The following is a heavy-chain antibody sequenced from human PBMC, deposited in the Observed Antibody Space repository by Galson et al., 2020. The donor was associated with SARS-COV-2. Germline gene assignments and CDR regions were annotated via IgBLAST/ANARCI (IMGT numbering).Heavy chain of an antibody. Sequence: ASVTVSCKTSGYMFTAYFIHWVRQAPGQGLEWLGWINTNSGGTHYAQRFQGRVTMTSDTSISTAYMELRGLRSDDTAVFYCAREIATADRRSPDVWGQGTLVTVSS. CDR1: GYMFTAYF. D-gene: IGHD6-13*01. CDR3: AREIATADRRSPDV. J-gene: IGHJ4*02. CDR2: INTNSGGT. V-gene: IGHV1-2*02.